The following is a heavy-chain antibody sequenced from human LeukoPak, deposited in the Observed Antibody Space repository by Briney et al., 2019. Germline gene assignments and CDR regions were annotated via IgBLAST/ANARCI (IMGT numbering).Heavy chain of an antibody. D-gene: IGHD3-10*01. CDR1: GGSISSYY. CDR3: ARVRTMVRGVITPYYFDY. V-gene: IGHV4-59*01. CDR2: IYYSGST. Sequence: SETLSLTCTVSGGSISSYYWSWIRQPPGKGLEWIGYIYYSGSTNYNPSPKSRVTISVDTSKNQFSLKLSSVTAADTAVYYCARVRTMVRGVITPYYFDYWGQGTLVTVSS. J-gene: IGHJ4*02.